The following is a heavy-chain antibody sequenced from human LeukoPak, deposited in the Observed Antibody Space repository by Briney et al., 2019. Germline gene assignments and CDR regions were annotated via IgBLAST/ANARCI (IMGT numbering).Heavy chain of an antibody. V-gene: IGHV4-59*01. J-gene: IGHJ5*02. CDR3: ARCEAPVVTLPFDP. CDR2: IYYSGST. CDR1: GGSISSYY. Sequence: SETLSLTCTASGGSISSYYWSWIRQPPGKGLEWIGYIYYSGSTNYNPYLKSRVTISVDTSKNQFSLKLSSVTAAGTAVYYCARCEAPVVTLPFDPWSQGTLVTVSS. D-gene: IGHD4-23*01.